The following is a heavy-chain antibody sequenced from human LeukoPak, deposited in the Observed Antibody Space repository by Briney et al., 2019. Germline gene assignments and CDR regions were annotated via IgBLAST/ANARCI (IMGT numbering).Heavy chain of an antibody. V-gene: IGHV4-59*11. CDR1: GGSISSHY. D-gene: IGHD1-26*01. Sequence: SETLSLTCTVSGGSISSHYWSWIRQPPGKGLEWIGYIYYSGSTNYNPSLKSRVTISVDTSKNQFSLKLSSVTAADTAVYYCARGPVGAAQTFDYWGQGTLVTVSS. CDR2: IYYSGST. J-gene: IGHJ4*02. CDR3: ARGPVGAAQTFDY.